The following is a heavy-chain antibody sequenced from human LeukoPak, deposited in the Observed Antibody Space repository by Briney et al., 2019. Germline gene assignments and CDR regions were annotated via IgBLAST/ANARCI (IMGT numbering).Heavy chain of an antibody. CDR2: IYPGDSDT. V-gene: IGHV5-51*07. CDR1: GYSFTSYW. D-gene: IGHD3-22*01. J-gene: IGHJ3*02. CDR3: ARLVSFADTDAFDI. Sequence: GEPLKISCKGSGYSFTSYWIGWVHQMPGKGLEWMGIIYPGDSDTRYSPSFQGQVTISADKSISTAYLQWSSLKASDTAMYYCARLVSFADTDAFDIWGQGTMVTAPS.